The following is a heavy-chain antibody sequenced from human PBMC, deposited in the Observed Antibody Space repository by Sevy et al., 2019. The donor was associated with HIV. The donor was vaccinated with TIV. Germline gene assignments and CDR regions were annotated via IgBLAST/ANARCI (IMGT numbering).Heavy chain of an antibody. J-gene: IGHJ4*02. D-gene: IGHD2-8*01. CDR1: GFTFSKYS. CDR3: AREGCTKPHDY. CDR2: LSFGCGEI. V-gene: IGHV3-23*01. Sequence: GGSLRLSCAASGFTFSKYSMSWVRPPPGKGLEWVSTLSFGCGEINYADSVKGRFTISRDNSKSAVYLQMNNLRPEYTAVYYCAREGCTKPHDYWGQGTLVTVSS.